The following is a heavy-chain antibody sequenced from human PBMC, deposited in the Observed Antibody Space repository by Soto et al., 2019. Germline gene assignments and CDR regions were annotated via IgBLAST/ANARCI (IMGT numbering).Heavy chain of an antibody. Sequence: SETLFLTCAVYGGSFSGYYWSWIRQPPGKGLEWIGEINHSGSTNYNPSLKSRVTISVDTSKNQFSLKLSSVTAADTAVYYCARNRFYYYYGMDVWGQGTTVTVSS. V-gene: IGHV4-34*01. J-gene: IGHJ6*02. CDR2: INHSGST. CDR1: GGSFSGYY. CDR3: ARNRFYYYYGMDV.